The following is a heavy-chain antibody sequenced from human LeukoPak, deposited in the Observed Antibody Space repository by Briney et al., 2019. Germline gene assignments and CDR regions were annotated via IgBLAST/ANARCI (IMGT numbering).Heavy chain of an antibody. J-gene: IGHJ4*02. CDR1: GGSISSSSYY. D-gene: IGHD3-22*01. V-gene: IGHV4-39*07. CDR2: IYYSGST. CDR3: ARGSGSSGYHIDY. Sequence: SETLSLTCTVSGGSISSSSYYWGWIRQPPGKGLEWIGSIYYSGSTYYNPSLKSRVTISVDTSKNQFSLKLSSVTAADTAVYYCARGSGSSGYHIDYWGQGTLVTVSS.